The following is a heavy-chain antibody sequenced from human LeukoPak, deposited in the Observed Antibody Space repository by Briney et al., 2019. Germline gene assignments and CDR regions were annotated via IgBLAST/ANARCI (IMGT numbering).Heavy chain of an antibody. D-gene: IGHD4-17*01. Sequence: PGRSLRLSCAASGFTFRSFGMHWVRQAPGKGLVWVSRIDGDGSGTSYADSVKGRFTISRDNAKNTSYLQMDSLRAEDSAVYYCATVFDYWGQGTLVTVSS. J-gene: IGHJ4*02. V-gene: IGHV3-74*01. CDR2: IDGDGSGT. CDR1: GFTFRSFG. CDR3: ATVFDY.